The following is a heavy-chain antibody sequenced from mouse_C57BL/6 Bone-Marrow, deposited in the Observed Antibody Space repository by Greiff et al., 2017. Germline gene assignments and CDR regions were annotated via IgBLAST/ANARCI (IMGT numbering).Heavy chain of an antibody. CDR2: IRSKSNNYAT. CDR3: GRHRGRGYAMDY. V-gene: IGHV10-1*01. CDR1: GFSFNTYA. D-gene: IGHD3-3*01. Sequence: EVKLVESGGGLVQPKGSLTLSCAASGFSFNTYAMNWVRQAPGKGLEWVARIRSKSNNYATYYADAVKDRFTISRDDSESMLYLQMNNLKTDDTAMDYCGRHRGRGYAMDYWGQGTSVTVSS. J-gene: IGHJ4*01.